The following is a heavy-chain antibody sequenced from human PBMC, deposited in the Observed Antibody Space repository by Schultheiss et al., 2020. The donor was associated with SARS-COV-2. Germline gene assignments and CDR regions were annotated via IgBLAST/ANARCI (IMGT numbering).Heavy chain of an antibody. D-gene: IGHD5-18*01. CDR1: GGSISSYY. Sequence: SETLSLTCTVSGGSISSYYWSWIRQPAGKGLEWIGRIYTSGSTNYNPSLKSRVTISVDTSKNQFSLKLSSVTAADTAVYYCARDRGYSYGDPAYYYYGIDVWGQGTTVTVSS. CDR2: IYTSGST. J-gene: IGHJ6*02. V-gene: IGHV4-4*07. CDR3: ARDRGYSYGDPAYYYYGIDV.